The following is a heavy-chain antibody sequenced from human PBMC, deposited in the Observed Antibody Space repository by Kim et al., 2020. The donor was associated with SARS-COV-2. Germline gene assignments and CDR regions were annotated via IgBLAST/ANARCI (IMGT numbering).Heavy chain of an antibody. V-gene: IGHV4-39*01. Sequence: SETLSLTCTVSGGSISSSSYYWGWIRQPPGKGLEWIGSIYYSGSTYYNPSLKSRVTISVDTSKNQFSLKLSSVTAADTAVYYCARRSPELRYFVGKGHYFDYWGQGTLVTVSS. J-gene: IGHJ4*02. CDR1: GGSISSSSYY. CDR3: ARRSPELRYFVGKGHYFDY. D-gene: IGHD3-9*01. CDR2: IYYSGST.